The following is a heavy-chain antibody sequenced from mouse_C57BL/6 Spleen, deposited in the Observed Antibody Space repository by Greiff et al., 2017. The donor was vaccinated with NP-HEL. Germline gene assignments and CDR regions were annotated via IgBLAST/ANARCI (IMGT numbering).Heavy chain of an antibody. CDR2: ISGGGGNT. CDR3: ARLITTVVAPFDY. V-gene: IGHV5-9*01. CDR1: GFTFSSYT. D-gene: IGHD1-1*01. J-gene: IGHJ2*01. Sequence: DVMLVESGGGLVKPGGSLKLSCAASGFTFSSYTMSWVRQTPEKRLEWVATISGGGGNTYYPDSVKGRFTISRDNAKNTLYLQMSSLRSEDTALYYCARLITTVVAPFDYWGQGTTLTVSS.